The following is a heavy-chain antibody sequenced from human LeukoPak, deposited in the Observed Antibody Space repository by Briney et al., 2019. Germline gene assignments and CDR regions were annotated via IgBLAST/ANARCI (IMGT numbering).Heavy chain of an antibody. J-gene: IGHJ4*02. V-gene: IGHV1-69*02. CDR1: GGTLITHI. Sequence: ASVKVSCQASGGTLITHIISWVRQAPGQGLEWMGRIVPMIGIANYAQKFQGRVTITADKSTNTAYMEVNNLRFEDTAVYYCARHSSRGQYYAFDFWGQGALVTVSP. CDR3: ARHSSRGQYYAFDF. D-gene: IGHD3-3*01. CDR2: IVPMIGIA.